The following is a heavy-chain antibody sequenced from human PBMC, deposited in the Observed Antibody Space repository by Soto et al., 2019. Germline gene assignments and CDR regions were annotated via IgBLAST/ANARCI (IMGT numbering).Heavy chain of an antibody. CDR1: GSSVSIGIYY. V-gene: IGHV4-61*01. CDR3: ARETSGSYYRRFDI. D-gene: IGHD1-26*01. Sequence: SHTLSHPFIFSGSSVSIGIYYWSWLRQPPGKGLEWIGYIYYSGSTNYNPSLKSRVTISVDTSKNQFSLKLSSVTAADTAVYYCARETSGSYYRRFDIWGQGTMVS. CDR2: IYYSGST. J-gene: IGHJ3*02.